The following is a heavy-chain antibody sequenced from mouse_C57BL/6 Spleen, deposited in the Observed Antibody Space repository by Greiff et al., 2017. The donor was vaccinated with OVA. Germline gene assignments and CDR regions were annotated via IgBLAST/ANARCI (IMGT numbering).Heavy chain of an antibody. CDR3: ASEDYGSHWYFDV. D-gene: IGHD2-1*01. V-gene: IGHV1-26*01. Sequence: EVQLQQSGPELVKPGASVKISCKASGYTFTDYYMNWVKQSHGKSLEWIGDINPNNGGTSYNQKFKGKATLTVDKSSSTAYMELRSLTSEDSAVYYCASEDYGSHWYFDVWGTGTTVTVSS. CDR1: GYTFTDYY. CDR2: INPNNGGT. J-gene: IGHJ1*03.